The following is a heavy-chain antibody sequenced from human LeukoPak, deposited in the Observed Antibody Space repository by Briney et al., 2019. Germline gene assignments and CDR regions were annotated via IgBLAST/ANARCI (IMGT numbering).Heavy chain of an antibody. V-gene: IGHV1-18*01. CDR2: ISAYNGNT. J-gene: IGHJ6*02. D-gene: IGHD6-13*01. CDR3: AREFSSSSSWYKGPYYGMDV. CDR1: GYTFTSYG. Sequence: ASVKVSCKASGYTFTSYGISWVRQAPGQGLEWMGWISAYNGNTNYAQKLQGRVTMTTDTSTSTAYMELRSLRSDDTAVYYCAREFSSSSSWYKGPYYGMDVWGQGTTVTVS.